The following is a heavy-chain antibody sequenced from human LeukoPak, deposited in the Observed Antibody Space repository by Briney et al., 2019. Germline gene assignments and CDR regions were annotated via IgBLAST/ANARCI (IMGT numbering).Heavy chain of an antibody. Sequence: PGGSLRLSCATSGFTFDDYAMHWVRQAPGKGLEWVSTISWNSGFINYVDSVRGRFTISRDNAKNSLYLQMNSLRPEDMALYYCARDVDSYGRTYYFDYWGQGTLVTVSS. D-gene: IGHD5-18*01. CDR1: GFTFDDYA. V-gene: IGHV3-9*03. CDR2: ISWNSGFI. CDR3: ARDVDSYGRTYYFDY. J-gene: IGHJ4*02.